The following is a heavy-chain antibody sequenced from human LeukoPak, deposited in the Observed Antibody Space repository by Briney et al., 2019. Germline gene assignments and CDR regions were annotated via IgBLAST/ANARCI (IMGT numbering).Heavy chain of an antibody. J-gene: IGHJ3*02. D-gene: IGHD5-24*01. V-gene: IGHV1-2*02. CDR2: INPNSGGT. Sequence: ASVKVSCKTSGYTFTSNYIHWVRQAPGQGLEWMGWINPNSGGTNYAQKFQGRVTMTRDTSISTAYMELSRLRSDDTAVYYCAREDGAFDIWGQGTMVTVSS. CDR1: GYTFTSNY. CDR3: AREDGAFDI.